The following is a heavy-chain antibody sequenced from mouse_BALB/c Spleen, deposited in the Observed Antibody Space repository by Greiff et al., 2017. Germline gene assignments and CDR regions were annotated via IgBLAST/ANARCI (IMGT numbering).Heavy chain of an antibody. CDR2: IDTSDSYT. D-gene: IGHD1-1*01. Sequence: QVQLQQPGAELVMPGASVKMSCKASGYTFTDYWMHWVKQRPGQGLEWIGAIDTSDSYTSYNQKFKGKATLTVDESSSTAYMQLSSLTSEDSAVYYCARPRFITTVPNYWGQGTTLTVSS. V-gene: IGHV1-69*01. CDR3: ARPRFITTVPNY. J-gene: IGHJ2*01. CDR1: GYTFTDYW.